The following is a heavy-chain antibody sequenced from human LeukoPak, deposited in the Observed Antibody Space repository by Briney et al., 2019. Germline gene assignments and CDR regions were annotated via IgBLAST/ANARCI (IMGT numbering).Heavy chain of an antibody. D-gene: IGHD5-18*01. Sequence: SETLSLTCTVSGGSIRSSSYYWGWIRQPPGKGLEWIGSIYYSGSTYHNPSLKSRVTISVDTSKNQFSLKLSSVTAADTAVYYCARLLQGYSYGSTLDYWGQGTLVTVSS. CDR1: GGSIRSSSYY. CDR3: ARLLQGYSYGSTLDY. CDR2: IYYSGST. J-gene: IGHJ4*02. V-gene: IGHV4-39*01.